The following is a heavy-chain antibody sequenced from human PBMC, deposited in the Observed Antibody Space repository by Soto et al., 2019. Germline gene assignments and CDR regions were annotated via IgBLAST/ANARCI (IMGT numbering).Heavy chain of an antibody. V-gene: IGHV3-23*01. CDR2: IRGSVATT. CDR3: AKDVNYDVLAGYYYY. D-gene: IGHD3-9*01. J-gene: IGHJ4*02. Sequence: LSLTCAVSGGSISSGGYSWSWIRQPPGKGLEWVSTIRGSVATTYYADSVKGRFTISRDDSKNTLYLQMNSLRVDDTAVYFCAKDVNYDVLAGYYYYWGQGTRVT. CDR1: GGSISSGGYS.